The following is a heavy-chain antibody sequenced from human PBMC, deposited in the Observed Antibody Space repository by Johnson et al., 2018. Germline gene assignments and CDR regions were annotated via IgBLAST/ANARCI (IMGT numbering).Heavy chain of an antibody. J-gene: IGHJ1*01. Sequence: WVRQAPGKGLEWVAVIWYDGSNKYYADSVKGRFTISRDNSKNTLYLQMNSLRAEDTAVYYCARDGGYYYDSSGYYLAEYFQHWGQGTLVTVSS. V-gene: IGHV3-33*01. CDR2: IWYDGSNK. D-gene: IGHD3-22*01. CDR3: ARDGGYYYDSSGYYLAEYFQH.